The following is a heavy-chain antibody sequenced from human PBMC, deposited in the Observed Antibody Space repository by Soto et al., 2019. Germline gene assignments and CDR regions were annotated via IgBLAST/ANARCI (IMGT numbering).Heavy chain of an antibody. J-gene: IGHJ5*02. CDR2: IYYSENT. V-gene: IGHV4-30-4*01. D-gene: IGHD4-4*01. CDR1: GVSISSGDYY. CDR3: ARSFTVTTHANWFDP. Sequence: TLSLTCTVSGVSISSGDYYWSWIRQTPGKGLEWIGYIYYSENTYYNPSLKSRLVISVDTSKNQFSLTVTSVTAADTAVYYCARSFTVTTHANWFDPWGQGTLVTVSS.